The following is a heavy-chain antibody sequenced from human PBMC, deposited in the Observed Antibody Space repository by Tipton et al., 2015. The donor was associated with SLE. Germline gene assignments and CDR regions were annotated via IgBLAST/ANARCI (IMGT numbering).Heavy chain of an antibody. J-gene: IGHJ4*02. V-gene: IGHV4-59*12. CDR3: ARERLYSSSWFSD. D-gene: IGHD6-13*01. CDR1: GGSISSYY. Sequence: TLSLTCTFSGGSISSYYWSWIRQSPGKGMEWIGYVYHTGNTNYNPSLKSRLTISIDASKNQFSLKLSSVTAADTAVYYCARERLYSSSWFSDWGQGTLVTVSS. CDR2: VYHTGNT.